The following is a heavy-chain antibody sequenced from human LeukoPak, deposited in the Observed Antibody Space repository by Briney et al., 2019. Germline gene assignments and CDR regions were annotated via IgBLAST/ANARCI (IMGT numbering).Heavy chain of an antibody. CDR2: ISGSGGST. D-gene: IGHD6-19*01. Sequence: GGSLRLSCAASGFTFSSYAMSWVRQAPGKGLEWVSAISGSGGSTYYADSVKGRFTISRDNSMNTLYLQMNSLRAEDTAVYYCAKVGRYSSGWYVRYFDYWGQGTLVTVSS. V-gene: IGHV3-23*01. J-gene: IGHJ4*02. CDR1: GFTFSSYA. CDR3: AKVGRYSSGWYVRYFDY.